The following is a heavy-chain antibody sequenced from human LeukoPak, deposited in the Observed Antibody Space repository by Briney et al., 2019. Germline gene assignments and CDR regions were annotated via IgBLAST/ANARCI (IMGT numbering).Heavy chain of an antibody. J-gene: IGHJ3*02. V-gene: IGHV4-34*01. CDR2: ITHTGST. D-gene: IGHD6-13*01. Sequence: SETLSLTCAVNGGSFSGYYWNWIRPPPGKGLEWIGDITHTGSTNDNPSLAGRVTVSVDTSKNQFSLSLASVTAADTALYYCARGSPAADDAFDIWGQGTLVTVSS. CDR1: GGSFSGYY. CDR3: ARGSPAADDAFDI.